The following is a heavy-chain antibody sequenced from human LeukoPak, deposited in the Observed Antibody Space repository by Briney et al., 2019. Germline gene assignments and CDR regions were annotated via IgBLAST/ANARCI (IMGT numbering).Heavy chain of an antibody. CDR2: ISSSSSYI. V-gene: IGHV3-21*01. J-gene: IGHJ4*02. CDR1: GFTFSSYS. CDR3: ARDLEVVAAVLDY. D-gene: IGHD2-15*01. Sequence: GGSLRLSCAASGFTFSSYSMNWVRHAPGKGLEWVSSISSSSSYIYYADSVKGRFTIPRDNAKNSLYLQMNSLRAEDTAVYYCARDLEVVAAVLDYWGQGTLVTVSS.